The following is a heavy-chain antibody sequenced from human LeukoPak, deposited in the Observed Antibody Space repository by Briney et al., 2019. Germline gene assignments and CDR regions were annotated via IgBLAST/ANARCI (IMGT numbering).Heavy chain of an antibody. J-gene: IGHJ4*02. CDR1: GFTFSSYS. CDR3: AKSAGWGATNYFDY. V-gene: IGHV3-48*01. D-gene: IGHD7-27*01. Sequence: GGSLRLSCAASGFTFSSYSMNWVRQAPGKGLEWVSYISSSSSTIYYADSVKGRFTISRDNSKNTLYLQMNSLRAEDTAVYYCAKSAGWGATNYFDYWGQGTLVTVSS. CDR2: ISSSSSTI.